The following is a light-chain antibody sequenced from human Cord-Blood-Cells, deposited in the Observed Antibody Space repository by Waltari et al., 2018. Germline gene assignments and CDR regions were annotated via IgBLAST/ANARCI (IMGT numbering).Light chain of an antibody. V-gene: IGKV3-15*01. CDR1: QSVSSN. Sequence: EIVMTQSPATLSVSPGERATLSCRASQSVSSNLAWYQQKPGQAPQLLNYGASTRATGIPARFSGRGSGREFTLPISSLQSEDFAVYYCQQYNNWWTFGQGTKVEIK. J-gene: IGKJ1*01. CDR3: QQYNNWWT. CDR2: GAS.